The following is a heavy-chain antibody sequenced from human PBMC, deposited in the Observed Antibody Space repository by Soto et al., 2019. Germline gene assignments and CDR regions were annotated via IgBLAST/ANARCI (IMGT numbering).Heavy chain of an antibody. D-gene: IGHD6-13*01. CDR3: AKDPREQLVLYSGMDV. J-gene: IGHJ6*02. CDR1: GFTFGRNA. V-gene: IGHV3-23*01. CDR2: ISGSGGNT. Sequence: EVQLLESGGGLVQPGGSLRLSCAASGFTFGRNAMSWVRQAPGKGLEWVSAISGSGGNTYYADSVKGRFTISRDNSKNTLYLQMNSLRAEDTAVYYCAKDPREQLVLYSGMDVWGQGTTVTVSS.